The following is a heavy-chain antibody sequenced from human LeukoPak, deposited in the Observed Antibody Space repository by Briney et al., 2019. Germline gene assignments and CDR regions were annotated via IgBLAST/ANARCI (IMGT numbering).Heavy chain of an antibody. CDR2: INHSGST. J-gene: IGHJ3*02. CDR3: ASTGIVGATPDAFDI. D-gene: IGHD1-26*01. Sequence: PSETLSLTCAVYGGSFSGYYWSWIRQPPGKGLEWIGEINHSGSTNYNPSLKSRVTISVDTSKNQFSLKLSSVTAADTAVYYCASTGIVGATPDAFDIWGQGTMVTVSS. CDR1: GGSFSGYY. V-gene: IGHV4-34*01.